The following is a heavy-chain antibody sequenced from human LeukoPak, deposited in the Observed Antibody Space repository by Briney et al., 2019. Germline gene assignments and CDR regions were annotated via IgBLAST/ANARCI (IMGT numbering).Heavy chain of an antibody. J-gene: IGHJ4*02. CDR3: ARLRGSGSYYRLFDY. Sequence: GGSLRLSCAASGFTFSSYWMSWVRQAPGKGLEWVANIKQDGSEKYYVDSVKGRFTISRDNAKNSLYLQMNSLRAEDTAVYYCARLRGSGSYYRLFDYGGQGPLVTVSS. D-gene: IGHD3-10*01. CDR1: GFTFSSYW. CDR2: IKQDGSEK. V-gene: IGHV3-7*03.